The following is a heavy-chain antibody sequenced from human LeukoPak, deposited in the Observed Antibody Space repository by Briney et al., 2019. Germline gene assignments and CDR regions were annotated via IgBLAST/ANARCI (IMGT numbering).Heavy chain of an antibody. D-gene: IGHD3-22*01. J-gene: IGHJ4*02. Sequence: GGSLRLPCTASRFTFSRCHMLWLRQAPGKGLEWVSAISGSGGSTYYADSVKGRFTISRDNSKNTLYLQMNSLRDEDTAVYYWAKEGYDSSTTRFDYWGQGTLVTVSS. V-gene: IGHV3-23*01. CDR2: ISGSGGST. CDR3: AKEGYDSSTTRFDY. CDR1: RFTFSRCH.